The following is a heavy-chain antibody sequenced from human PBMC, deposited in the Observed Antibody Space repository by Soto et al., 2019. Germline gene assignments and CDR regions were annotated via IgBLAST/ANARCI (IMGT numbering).Heavy chain of an antibody. CDR2: ITPSGGST. Sequence: QVQLVQSGAEVKKPGASVKVSCKTSGYMFSSYYIHWVRQAPGQGLEWMGNITPSGGSTTYAQKFQGRVIMTRDTSTTLVYMELSSLRSEDTAVYFCVRYNWIDPVPSDVWGQGARVTVSS. D-gene: IGHD1-20*01. V-gene: IGHV1-46*01. CDR3: VRYNWIDPVPSDV. CDR1: GYMFSSYY. J-gene: IGHJ3*01.